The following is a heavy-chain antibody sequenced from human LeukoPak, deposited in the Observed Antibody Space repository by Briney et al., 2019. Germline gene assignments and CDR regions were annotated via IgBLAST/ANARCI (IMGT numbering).Heavy chain of an antibody. CDR1: GGTFSSHA. CDR2: IIPIFGTT. J-gene: IGHJ4*02. D-gene: IGHD5-12*01. CDR3: ARGDSGYDYGFDN. V-gene: IGHV1-69*05. Sequence: SVKASCKASGGTFSSHAISWVRQPPGQGLEWVGGIIPIFGTTNYAQKFQGRVTITTDESTSTGYMELRSLRSDDTTVYYCARGDSGYDYGFDNWGQGTLVTVSS.